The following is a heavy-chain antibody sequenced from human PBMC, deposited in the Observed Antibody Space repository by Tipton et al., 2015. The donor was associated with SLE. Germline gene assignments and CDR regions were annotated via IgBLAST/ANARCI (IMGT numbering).Heavy chain of an antibody. CDR3: VRQVGNAFDM. D-gene: IGHD1-26*01. J-gene: IGHJ3*02. Sequence: SLRLSCAASGFTFSNFWMHWVRQAPGKGLVWVSRINSDGTTTYYADSVKGRFTISRDNAKNTVDLQVDSLRAEDTALYFCVRQVGNAFDMWGQGTMVTVSS. V-gene: IGHV3-74*01. CDR2: INSDGTTT. CDR1: GFTFSNFW.